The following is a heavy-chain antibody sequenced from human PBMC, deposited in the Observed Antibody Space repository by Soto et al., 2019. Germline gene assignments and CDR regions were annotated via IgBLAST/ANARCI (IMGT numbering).Heavy chain of an antibody. J-gene: IGHJ4*02. D-gene: IGHD4-17*01. V-gene: IGHV3-21*01. CDR3: ARQDYGGNSNFDY. Sequence: GSLRLSCAASGFTFTDYSLNWVRQAPGKGLEWVASISSRSTFIYFADSLKGRFTISRDNSKNTLYRQMNSLRAEDTAIYYCARQDYGGNSNFDYWGQGTPVTVSS. CDR1: GFTFTDYS. CDR2: ISSRSTFI.